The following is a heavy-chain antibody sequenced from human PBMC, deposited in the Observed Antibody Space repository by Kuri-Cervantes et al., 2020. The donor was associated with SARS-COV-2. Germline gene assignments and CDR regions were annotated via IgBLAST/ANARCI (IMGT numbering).Heavy chain of an antibody. V-gene: IGHV4-61*02. D-gene: IGHD5-18*01. CDR1: GGSISSGSYY. Sequence: LRLSCTVSGGSISSGSYYWSWIRQPAGKGLEWIGRIYTSGSTNYNPSLKSRVTISVDTSKNQFPLKLSSVTAADTAVYYCARDWGYSYAEGAFDIWGQGTMVTVSS. J-gene: IGHJ3*02. CDR2: IYTSGST. CDR3: ARDWGYSYAEGAFDI.